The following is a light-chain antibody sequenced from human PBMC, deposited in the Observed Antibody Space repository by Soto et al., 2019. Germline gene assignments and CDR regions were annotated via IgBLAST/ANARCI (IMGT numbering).Light chain of an antibody. CDR1: QTISSW. CDR2: KAS. J-gene: IGKJ1*01. CDR3: QHYDTYWT. Sequence: DIQMTQSPSTLSGSVGDRVTITCRASQTISSWLAWYQQKPGKAPKLLIYKASTLKSGVLSRFSGSGSGTEFTLTISRLQPDDFATYYCQHYDTYWTCGQGTKVDIK. V-gene: IGKV1-5*03.